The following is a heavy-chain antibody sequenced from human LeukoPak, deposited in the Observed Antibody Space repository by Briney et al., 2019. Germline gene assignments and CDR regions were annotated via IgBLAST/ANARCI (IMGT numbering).Heavy chain of an antibody. V-gene: IGHV3-48*03. J-gene: IGHJ4*02. D-gene: IGHD1-26*01. CDR3: ATLGATPDY. Sequence: GGSLRLSCAASGFTFSSYEMNWVRQAPGKGLEWVSYISSSGSTIYYADSVKGRFTISRDNAKNSLYLQMNSLRAEDTAVYYCATLGATPDYRGQGTLVTVSS. CDR2: ISSSGSTI. CDR1: GFTFSSYE.